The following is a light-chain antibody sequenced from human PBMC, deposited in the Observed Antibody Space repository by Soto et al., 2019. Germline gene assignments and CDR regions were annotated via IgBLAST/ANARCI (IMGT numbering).Light chain of an antibody. V-gene: IGLV1-44*01. J-gene: IGLJ3*02. CDR3: AAWDDSLNGWV. CDR2: SDN. Sequence: QSVLTQPPSASGTPRQRVTISCSGSSSNIGSNTVNWYQQLPGTAPKVIIYSDNQRPSGVPDRFSGSKSGTSASLAISGLQSEDEADYYCAAWDDSLNGWVFGGGTKLTVL. CDR1: SSNIGSNT.